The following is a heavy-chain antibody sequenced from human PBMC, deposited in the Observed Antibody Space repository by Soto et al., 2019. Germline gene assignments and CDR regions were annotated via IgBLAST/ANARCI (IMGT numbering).Heavy chain of an antibody. CDR1: GFTFSSYW. V-gene: IGHV3-7*01. CDR3: ARDPIRGDGFYSDF. Sequence: PGGSLRLSCEAYGFTFSSYWMGWVRQAPGKGLEWVANINRDGSERYYVDSVKGRFTISRDNARNSVYLQMNSLGAEDSAVYYCARDPIRGDGFYSDFWGQGALVTAPQ. D-gene: IGHD2-21*01. J-gene: IGHJ4*02. CDR2: INRDGSER.